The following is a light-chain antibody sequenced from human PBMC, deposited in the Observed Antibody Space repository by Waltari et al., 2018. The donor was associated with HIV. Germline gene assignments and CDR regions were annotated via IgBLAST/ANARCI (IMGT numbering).Light chain of an antibody. V-gene: IGLV1-44*01. CDR3: STWQDGLNGVL. J-gene: IGLJ2*01. Sequence: QSVLTQPPSASGTFGQRVAISCSGSSSNIGDNTVNWYQQVPGAAPKLLIYNDDQRPSVVPDRFSGSKSGTSASLAINGLQSEDEGTYYCSTWQDGLNGVLFGGGTELAVL. CDR1: SSNIGDNT. CDR2: NDD.